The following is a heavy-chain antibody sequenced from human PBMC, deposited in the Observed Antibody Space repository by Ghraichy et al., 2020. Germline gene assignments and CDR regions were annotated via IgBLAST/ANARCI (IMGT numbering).Heavy chain of an antibody. Sequence: ASVKVSCKASGYTFTGYYMHWVRQAPGQGLEWKGWINPNSGGTNYAQKFQGWVTITRDTSISTAYMELSRLRSDDTAVYYCARGGIFGVVTRLDAFDIWGRGIRVNGSS. CDR3: ARGGIFGVVTRLDAFDI. V-gene: IGHV1-2*04. CDR1: GYTFTGYY. D-gene: IGHD3-3*01. J-gene: IGHJ3*02. CDR2: INPNSGGT.